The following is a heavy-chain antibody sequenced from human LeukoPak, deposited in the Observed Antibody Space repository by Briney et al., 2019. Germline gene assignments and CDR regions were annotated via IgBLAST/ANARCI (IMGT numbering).Heavy chain of an antibody. CDR1: GFTFRDYY. V-gene: IGHV3-11*05. CDR2: ISGSGSPT. Sequence: PGGSLRLSCAASGFTFRDYYMSWIRQAPGKGLEWVSSISGSGSPTTYADSVRGRFTVSRDNARNSLSLQVNSLRADDTAVYYCARVGSTVAAGTPDYWGQGTLVTVSS. J-gene: IGHJ4*02. CDR3: ARVGSTVAAGTPDY. D-gene: IGHD6-13*01.